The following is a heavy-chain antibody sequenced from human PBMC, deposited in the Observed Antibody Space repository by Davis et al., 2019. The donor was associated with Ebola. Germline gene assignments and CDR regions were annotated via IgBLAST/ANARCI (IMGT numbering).Heavy chain of an antibody. V-gene: IGHV3-21*01. Sequence: GESLKISCAASGFTFSSYSMNWVRQAPGKGLEWVSSITSSSSHTYYAASVKGRFTISRDNAKNTLYLQMNSLRAEDTAMYYCVKDGATSGSFDPWGQGTLVTVSS. CDR1: GFTFSSYS. CDR2: ITSSSSHT. J-gene: IGHJ5*02. CDR3: VKDGATSGSFDP. D-gene: IGHD1-1*01.